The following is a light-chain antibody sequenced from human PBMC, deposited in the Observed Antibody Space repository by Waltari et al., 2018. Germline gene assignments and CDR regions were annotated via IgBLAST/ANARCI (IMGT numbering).Light chain of an antibody. CDR3: CSYAGNYLRV. CDR1: SSDVGYYNY. CDR2: DVT. V-gene: IGLV2-11*01. Sequence: QSALTQPRSVSGSPGPSVTIACTGTSSDVGYYNYVSWYQQHPGKAPKLMIYDVTGRPSGVPDRFSGSKSGNTASLTISGLQAEDEADYYCCSYAGNYLRVFGGGTKLTVL. J-gene: IGLJ2*01.